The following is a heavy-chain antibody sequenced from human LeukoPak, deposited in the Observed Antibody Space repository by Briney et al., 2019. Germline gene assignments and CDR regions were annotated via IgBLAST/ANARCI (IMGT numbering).Heavy chain of an antibody. CDR3: VRDLGTLERMIFSDY. J-gene: IGHJ4*02. V-gene: IGHV1-18*01. Sequence: ASVKVSCKASGYTFTTFGVSWVRQAPGQGLEWMGWVSAYNGDIKYAQKFQGRVTVTTDISTSTAYMDLRSVRSDDTAVYYCVRDLGTLERMIFSDYWGQGTLVTVSS. CDR2: VSAYNGDI. D-gene: IGHD1-1*01. CDR1: GYTFTTFG.